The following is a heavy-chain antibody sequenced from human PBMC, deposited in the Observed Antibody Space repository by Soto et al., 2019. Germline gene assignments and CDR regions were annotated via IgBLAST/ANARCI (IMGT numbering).Heavy chain of an antibody. V-gene: IGHV4-34*01. J-gene: IGHJ4*02. CDR1: GGSFSGYY. CDR3: ARGLVRFRAAAGLSY. D-gene: IGHD6-13*01. Sequence: PSETLSLTCAVYGGSFSGYYWSWIRQPPGKGLEWIGEINHSGSTNYNPSPKSRVTISVDTSKNQFSLKLSSVTAADTAVYYCARGLVRFRAAAGLSYWGQGTLVTVSS. CDR2: INHSGST.